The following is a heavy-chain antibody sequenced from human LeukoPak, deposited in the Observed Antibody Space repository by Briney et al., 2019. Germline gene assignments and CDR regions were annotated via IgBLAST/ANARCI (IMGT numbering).Heavy chain of an antibody. CDR1: GFTFKRYN. CDR2: VEDNESSD. J-gene: IGHJ4*02. D-gene: IGHD1-1*01. Sequence: GGSLRLSCAASGFTFKRYNMHWVRQAPGKGLEWVAFVEDNESSDSYADSVKGRFTISRDNSKSTVYLQMNSLRPEDTALYYCVKDGRKYRFDYWGQGILVTVSS. CDR3: VKDGRKYRFDY. V-gene: IGHV3-30*02.